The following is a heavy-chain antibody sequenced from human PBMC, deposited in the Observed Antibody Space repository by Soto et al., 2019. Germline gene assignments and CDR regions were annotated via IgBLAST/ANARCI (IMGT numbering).Heavy chain of an antibody. Sequence: ASVKVSCKVSGYTLTELSMHWVRQAPGKGLEWMGGFDPEDGETIYAQKFQGRVTMTEDTSTDTAYMELSSLRSEDTAVYYCATDSAQLGSYYGVGFDYWGQGTLVTVSS. J-gene: IGHJ4*02. V-gene: IGHV1-24*01. CDR3: ATDSAQLGSYYGVGFDY. CDR1: GYTLTELS. CDR2: FDPEDGET. D-gene: IGHD1-26*01.